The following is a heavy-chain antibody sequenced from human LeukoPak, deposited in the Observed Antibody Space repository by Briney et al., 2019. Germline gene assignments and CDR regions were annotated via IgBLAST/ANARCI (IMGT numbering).Heavy chain of an antibody. V-gene: IGHV3-30-3*01. J-gene: IGHJ4*02. D-gene: IGHD1-26*01. CDR1: GFTFNSYA. CDR3: VRDRVGATDYFDY. Sequence: GGSLRLSCAASGFTFNSYAIHWVRQAPGKGLEWVAVISYDGSNKYYADSVKGRFTISRDNSKNTLYLQMNSLRAEDTAVYYCVRDRVGATDYFDYWGQGTLVTVSS. CDR2: ISYDGSNK.